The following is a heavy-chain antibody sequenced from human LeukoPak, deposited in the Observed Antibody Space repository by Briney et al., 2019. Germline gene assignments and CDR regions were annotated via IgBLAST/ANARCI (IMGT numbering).Heavy chain of an antibody. CDR3: AGHYRQYDFWSGYSFTDVDY. Sequence: SETLSLTCTVSGGSISSSSYYWGWIRQPPGKGLEWIGSIYYSGSTYYNPSLKSRVTISVDTSKNQFSLKLSSVTAADTAVYYCAGHYRQYDFWSGYSFTDVDYWGQGTLVTVSS. CDR1: GGSISSSSYY. CDR2: IYYSGST. D-gene: IGHD3-3*01. J-gene: IGHJ4*02. V-gene: IGHV4-39*01.